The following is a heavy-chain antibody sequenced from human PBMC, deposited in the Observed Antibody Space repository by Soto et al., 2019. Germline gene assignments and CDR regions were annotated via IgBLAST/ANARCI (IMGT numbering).Heavy chain of an antibody. D-gene: IGHD4-17*01. J-gene: IGHJ4*02. CDR2: TSVYNGDS. CDR1: GYTFYSYD. Sequence: ASVKVSCRTSGYTFYSYDITRARQAPGQGLEWMGTTSVYNGDSNVAQNLQGRVTMTIDKSTATAYMDLKNLTSDDTAVYYCARARATVTTERALGYWGQGTLVTVSS. V-gene: IGHV1-18*01. CDR3: ARARATVTTERALGY.